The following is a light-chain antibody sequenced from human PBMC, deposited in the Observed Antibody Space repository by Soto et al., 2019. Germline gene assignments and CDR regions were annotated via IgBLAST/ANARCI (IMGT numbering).Light chain of an antibody. CDR2: WAS. V-gene: IGKV4-1*01. J-gene: IGKJ2*01. CDR3: QQYYSSPYT. CDR1: QSVLYSSNNKNY. Sequence: DIVMTQSPDSRAVSLGERPTINCKSSQSVLYSSNNKNYLAWYQQKPGQPPKLLIYWASTRESGVPDRFSGSGSGTDFTLTISSLQAEDVAVYYCQQYYSSPYTFGQGTKLEIK.